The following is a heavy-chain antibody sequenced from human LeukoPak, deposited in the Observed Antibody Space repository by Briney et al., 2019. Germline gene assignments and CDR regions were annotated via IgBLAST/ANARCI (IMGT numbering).Heavy chain of an antibody. J-gene: IGHJ4*02. D-gene: IGHD3-9*01. CDR3: VRDHDNFFDY. V-gene: IGHV3-23*01. CDR2: ITTSGDNA. CDR1: GFTFSGYA. Sequence: PGGSLRLSCAASGFTFSGYAMSWVRQAPGKGLEWVSAITTSGDNAYYVDSVKGRFTMSRDNSKNTLYLQMNSLGADDTAVYYCVRDHDNFFDYWGQGTLVSVST.